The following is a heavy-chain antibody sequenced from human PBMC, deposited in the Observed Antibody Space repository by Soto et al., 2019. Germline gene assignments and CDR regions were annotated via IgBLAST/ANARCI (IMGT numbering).Heavy chain of an antibody. CDR2: IDPSDSYT. D-gene: IGHD3-22*01. CDR1: GYSFTSYW. J-gene: IGHJ4*02. Sequence: PGESLKISCKGSGYSFTSYWISGVRQMPGKGLESMGRIDPSDSYTNYSPSFQGHVTISADKSISTAYLQWSSLKASDTAMYYCARSLTYYYDSGGYSPFEYWGQGTMVTVSS. V-gene: IGHV5-10-1*01. CDR3: ARSLTYYYDSGGYSPFEY.